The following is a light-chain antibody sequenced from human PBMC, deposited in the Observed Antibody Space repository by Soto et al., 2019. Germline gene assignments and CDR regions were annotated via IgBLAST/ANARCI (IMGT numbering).Light chain of an antibody. J-gene: IGKJ1*01. CDR3: QHYNNWPRT. Sequence: EIVMTQSPGTLSVSPGERDTLSCRASQSVGSNLAWYRQKPGQAPRVLIHGASTRATGIPARFSGSGSGTEFTLTISSLQSEDFAVYYCQHYNNWPRTFGQGTKVEIK. CDR2: GAS. V-gene: IGKV3D-15*01. CDR1: QSVGSN.